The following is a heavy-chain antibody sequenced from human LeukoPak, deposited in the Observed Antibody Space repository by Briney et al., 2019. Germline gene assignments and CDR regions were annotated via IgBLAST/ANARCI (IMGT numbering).Heavy chain of an antibody. Sequence: PGGSLRLSCVASGFPFSSYWMTWVRQAPGKGLEWVSGISWNSGSIGCADSVKGRFTISRDNAKNSLYLQMNSLRAEDTALYYCAKAVSSSWYRDYFDYRGQGTLVTVSS. CDR1: GFPFSSYW. CDR2: ISWNSGSI. D-gene: IGHD6-13*01. J-gene: IGHJ4*02. CDR3: AKAVSSSWYRDYFDY. V-gene: IGHV3-9*01.